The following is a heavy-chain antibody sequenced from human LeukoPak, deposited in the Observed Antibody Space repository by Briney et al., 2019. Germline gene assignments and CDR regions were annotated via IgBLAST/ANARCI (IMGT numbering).Heavy chain of an antibody. V-gene: IGHV1-2*02. CDR1: GYTFTGYY. J-gene: IGHJ4*02. CDR2: INPNSGGT. CDR3: ATAQVGAAARFDY. D-gene: IGHD6-13*01. Sequence: ASVKVSCKASGYTFTGYYMHWDRQAPGQGLEWMGWINPNSGGTNYAQTFQGRVTMTRDTSISTAYMELSRLRSDDTAVYYCATAQVGAAARFDYWGQGTLVTVSS.